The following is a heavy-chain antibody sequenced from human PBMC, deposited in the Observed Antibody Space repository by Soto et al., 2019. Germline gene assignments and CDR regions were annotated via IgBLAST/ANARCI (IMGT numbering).Heavy chain of an antibody. V-gene: IGHV1-46*01. CDR2: INPSGGST. D-gene: IGHD2-2*01. Sequence: ASVKVSCKASGYTFTDYYMRWVRQAPGQGLEWMGIINPSGGSTSYAQKFQGRVTMTRDTSTSTVYMELSSLRSEDTAVYYCARDGVVLVPAYGMDVWGQGTTVTVSS. CDR3: ARDGVVLVPAYGMDV. CDR1: GYTFTDYY. J-gene: IGHJ6*02.